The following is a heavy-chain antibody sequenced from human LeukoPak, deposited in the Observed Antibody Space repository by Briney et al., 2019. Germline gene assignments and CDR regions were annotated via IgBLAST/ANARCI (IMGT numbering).Heavy chain of an antibody. Sequence: GGSLRLSCAASGFTFSSFGVHWVRQAPGKGLEWVAVISYDGSNKYYGDSVKGRFTISRDNSKNTLDLQMNSLRADDSAVYYCAKELYTTTWYDFWGQGTLVTVSS. J-gene: IGHJ5*01. D-gene: IGHD2-2*02. CDR2: ISYDGSNK. CDR3: AKELYTTTWYDF. CDR1: GFTFSSFG. V-gene: IGHV3-30*18.